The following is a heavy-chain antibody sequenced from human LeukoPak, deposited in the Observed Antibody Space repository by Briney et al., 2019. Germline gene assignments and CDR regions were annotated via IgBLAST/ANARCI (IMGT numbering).Heavy chain of an antibody. V-gene: IGHV4-39*02. CDR3: ARDGEGYDFWSGPPVYYYYMDV. J-gene: IGHJ6*03. CDR1: GGSISSSSYY. D-gene: IGHD3-3*01. CDR2: IYYSGST. Sequence: SETLSLTCTVSGGSISSSSYYWSWIRQPPGKGLEWIGYIYYSGSTYYNPSLKSRVTISVDTSKNQFSLKLSSVTAADTAVYYCARDGEGYDFWSGPPVYYYYMDVWGKGTTVTVSS.